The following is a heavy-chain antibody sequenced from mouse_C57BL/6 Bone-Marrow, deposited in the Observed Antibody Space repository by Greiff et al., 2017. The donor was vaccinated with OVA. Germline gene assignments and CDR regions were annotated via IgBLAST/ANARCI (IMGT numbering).Heavy chain of an antibody. CDR2: ISDGGSYT. D-gene: IGHD4-1*01. CDR3: ARGPNWDFDY. CDR1: GFTFSSYA. J-gene: IGHJ2*01. Sequence: EVQGVESGGGLVKPGGSLKLSCAASGFTFSSYAMSWVRQTPEKRLEWVATISDGGSYTYYPDNVKGRFTISRDNAKNTLFLQMTSLRSEDTAMYYCARGPNWDFDYWGQGTTLTVSS. V-gene: IGHV5-4*01.